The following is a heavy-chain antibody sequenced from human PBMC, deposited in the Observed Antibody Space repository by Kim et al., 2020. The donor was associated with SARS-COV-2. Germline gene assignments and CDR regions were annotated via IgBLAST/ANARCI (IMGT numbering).Heavy chain of an antibody. CDR2: IYPGDSDT. CDR1: GYSFTSYW. Sequence: GESLKISCKGSGYSFTSYWIGWVRQMPGKGLEWMGIIYPGDSDTRYRPSFQGQVTISADKSISTAYLQWSSLKASDTAMYYCARRVGYYGSGSYHYYFDYWGQGTLVTVSS. V-gene: IGHV5-51*01. J-gene: IGHJ4*02. D-gene: IGHD3-10*01. CDR3: ARRVGYYGSGSYHYYFDY.